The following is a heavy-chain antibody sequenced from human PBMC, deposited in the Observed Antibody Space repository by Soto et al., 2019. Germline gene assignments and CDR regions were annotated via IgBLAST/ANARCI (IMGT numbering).Heavy chain of an antibody. V-gene: IGHV4-59*01. CDR1: GGSISSYY. CDR3: ARAPAPLYSSTPFDY. D-gene: IGHD6-13*01. Sequence: PSETLSLTCTVSGGSISSYYWSWIRQPPGKGLEWIGYIYYSGSTNYNPSLKSRVTISVDTSKNQFSLKLSSVTAADTAVYYCARAPAPLYSSTPFDYWGQGTLVT. J-gene: IGHJ4*02. CDR2: IYYSGST.